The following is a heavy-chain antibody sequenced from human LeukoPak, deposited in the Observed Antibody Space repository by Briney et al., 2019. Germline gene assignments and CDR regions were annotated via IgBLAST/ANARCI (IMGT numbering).Heavy chain of an antibody. D-gene: IGHD2-2*01. V-gene: IGHV5-51*01. J-gene: IGHJ4*02. CDR1: GYSFTSYW. Sequence: GESLQISCKGSGYSFTSYWIGWVRQMPGKGLEWMGIIYPGDSDTRYSPSFQGQVTISADKSISTAYLQWSSLKASDTAMYYCARHVPVVVPAATFDYWGQGTLVTVSS. CDR3: ARHVPVVVPAATFDY. CDR2: IYPGDSDT.